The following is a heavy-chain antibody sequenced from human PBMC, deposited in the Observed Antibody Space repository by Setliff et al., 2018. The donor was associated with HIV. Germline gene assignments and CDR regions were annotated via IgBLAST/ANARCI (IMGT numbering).Heavy chain of an antibody. CDR3: AREYDVLSGSYISAFDI. D-gene: IGHD3-3*01. Sequence: RASVKVSCKASGYTFTDYFIHWVRQAPGQGLEWVGRINPSNGATDFGQKFQGWITMTRDTSSRTAYLEVNRLTSDDTAVYYCAREYDVLSGSYISAFDIWGQGTMVTVSS. J-gene: IGHJ3*02. V-gene: IGHV1-2*04. CDR1: GYTFTDYF. CDR2: INPSNGAT.